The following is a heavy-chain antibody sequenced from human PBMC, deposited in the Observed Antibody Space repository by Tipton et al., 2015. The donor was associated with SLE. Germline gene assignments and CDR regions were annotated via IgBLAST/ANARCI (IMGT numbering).Heavy chain of an antibody. D-gene: IGHD1-26*01. CDR3: ARRHYSGPFDH. CDR1: DGSITITNYY. J-gene: IGHJ4*02. Sequence: TLSLTCSVSDGSITITNYYWGWIRQPPGKGLEWIGSIFYTGSTYYNPSLKSRVSFSIDMSTNQFSLKLSSVTAADTAAYYCARRHYSGPFDHWGQGTLVTVSS. CDR2: IFYTGST. V-gene: IGHV4-39*07.